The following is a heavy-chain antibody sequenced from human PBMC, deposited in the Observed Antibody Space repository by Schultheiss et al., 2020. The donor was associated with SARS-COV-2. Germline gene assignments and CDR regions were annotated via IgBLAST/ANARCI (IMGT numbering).Heavy chain of an antibody. Sequence: SETLSLTCTVSGGSISSYYWSWIRQPPGKGLEWIGYIYYSGSTNYNPSLKSRVTISVDTSKNQFSLKLSSVTAADTAVYYCARGSWYSSSWYAYWGQGTLVTVSS. CDR2: IYYSGST. CDR1: GGSISSYY. V-gene: IGHV4-59*12. D-gene: IGHD6-13*01. J-gene: IGHJ4*02. CDR3: ARGSWYSSSWYAY.